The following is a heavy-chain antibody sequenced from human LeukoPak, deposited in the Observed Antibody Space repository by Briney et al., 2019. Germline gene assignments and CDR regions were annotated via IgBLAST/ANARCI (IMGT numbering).Heavy chain of an antibody. CDR1: GFTFSSYW. V-gene: IGHV3-74*03. CDR3: ARDWSGSLDY. D-gene: IGHD1-26*01. Sequence: GGSLRLSCAASGFTFSSYWMHWVRHPPGKGLVWVSHIKSDGKSIMYADSVKGRFTISRDNAKNTLYLQMNSLRAEDTAVYYCARDWSGSLDYWGQGTLVTVSS. J-gene: IGHJ4*02. CDR2: IKSDGKSI.